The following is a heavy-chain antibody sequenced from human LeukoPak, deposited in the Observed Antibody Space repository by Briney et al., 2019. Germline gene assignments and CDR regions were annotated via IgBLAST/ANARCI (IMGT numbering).Heavy chain of an antibody. D-gene: IGHD6-19*01. Sequence: SVTVSCKASGGTFSSYAISWVRQAPGQGLEWMGRINPILGIANYAQKFQGRVTITADKSTSTAYMELSSLRSEDTAVYYCARQYSSGWTFDYWGQGTLVTVSS. CDR2: INPILGIA. V-gene: IGHV1-69*04. CDR3: ARQYSSGWTFDY. J-gene: IGHJ4*02. CDR1: GGTFSSYA.